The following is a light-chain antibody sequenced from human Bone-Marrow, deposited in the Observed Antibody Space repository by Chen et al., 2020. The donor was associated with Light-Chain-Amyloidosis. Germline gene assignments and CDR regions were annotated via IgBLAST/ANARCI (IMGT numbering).Light chain of an antibody. CDR3: AAWDDSLNGVV. CDR1: TSNIGTYT. V-gene: IGLV1-44*01. Sequence: QSVLTHPPSTSGTPGQRVTISCSGSTSNIGTYTVNWYRQVPGTAPRLLIQSDNQRPSGVPDRFSGSKSGTSASLAISWLQSEDEADYYCAAWDDSLNGVVFGGGTKLTVL. CDR2: SDN. J-gene: IGLJ2*01.